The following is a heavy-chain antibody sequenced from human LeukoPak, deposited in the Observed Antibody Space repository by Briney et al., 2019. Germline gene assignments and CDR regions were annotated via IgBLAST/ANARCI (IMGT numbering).Heavy chain of an antibody. Sequence: SVKLSCKASGGTFSSYAISWVRQAPGQGHEWMGGIIPIFGTANDAQKFQGRVTITTDESTSTAYMELSSLRSEDTAVYYWARTAYYYDSSGSGYYYYMDVWGKGTTVTVSS. CDR2: IIPIFGTA. CDR1: GGTFSSYA. J-gene: IGHJ6*03. D-gene: IGHD3-22*01. V-gene: IGHV1-69*05. CDR3: ARTAYYYDSSGSGYYYYMDV.